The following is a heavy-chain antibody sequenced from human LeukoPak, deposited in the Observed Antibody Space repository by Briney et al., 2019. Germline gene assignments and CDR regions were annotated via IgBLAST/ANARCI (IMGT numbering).Heavy chain of an antibody. CDR2: ISWNSGSI. V-gene: IGHV3-9*01. Sequence: QSGGSLRLSCAASGFTFDDYAMHWVRQAPGKGLEWVSGISWNSGSIGYADSVKGRFTISRDNAKNTLYLQMNSLRAEDTAVYYCARRGGNYWDAFDIWGQGTMVTVSS. J-gene: IGHJ3*02. CDR1: GFTFDDYA. CDR3: ARRGGNYWDAFDI. D-gene: IGHD4-11*01.